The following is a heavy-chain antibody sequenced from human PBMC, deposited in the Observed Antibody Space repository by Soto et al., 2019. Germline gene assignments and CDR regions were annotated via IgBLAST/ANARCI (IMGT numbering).Heavy chain of an antibody. V-gene: IGHV2-5*02. CDR2: IYWDDDK. J-gene: IGHJ1*01. CDR1: GFSLTTPGAG. CDR3: ARSEMAPISGLSFQH. Sequence: QITLKESGPTLVKPTQTLTLTCTFSGFSLTTPGAGVGWIRQPPGKALEWLALIYWDDDKRYSPSLKSRLTITRDTSRNQVVLTLTNMDPVDTATYYCARSEMAPISGLSFQHWGQGTLVTVSS. D-gene: IGHD5-12*01.